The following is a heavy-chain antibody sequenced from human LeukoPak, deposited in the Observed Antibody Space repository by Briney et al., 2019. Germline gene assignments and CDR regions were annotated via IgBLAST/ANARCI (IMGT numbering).Heavy chain of an antibody. Sequence: PGGSLRLSCAASGFTFDDYAMHWVRQAPGKGLEWVSLISGDGGSTYYADSVKGRFTISRDNSKNSLYLQMNSLRTEDTALYYCAKSYYYDFWSGYRNWFDPWGQGTVVTVSS. CDR1: GFTFDDYA. CDR2: ISGDGGST. CDR3: AKSYYYDFWSGYRNWFDP. V-gene: IGHV3-43*02. J-gene: IGHJ5*02. D-gene: IGHD3-3*01.